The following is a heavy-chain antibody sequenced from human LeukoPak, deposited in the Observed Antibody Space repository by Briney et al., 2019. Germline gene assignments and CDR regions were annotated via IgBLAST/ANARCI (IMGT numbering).Heavy chain of an antibody. CDR1: GGPISSGGYS. J-gene: IGHJ4*02. D-gene: IGHD6-13*01. CDR3: ARLSHEGIAGLIDY. V-gene: IGHV4-30-2*01. CDR2: IYHSGST. Sequence: PSQTLSLTCAVSGGPISSGGYSWSWIRQPPGKGLEWIGYIYHSGSTYYNPSLKSRVTISVDTSKNQFSLKLSSVTAADTAVYYCARLSHEGIAGLIDYWGQGTLVTVSS.